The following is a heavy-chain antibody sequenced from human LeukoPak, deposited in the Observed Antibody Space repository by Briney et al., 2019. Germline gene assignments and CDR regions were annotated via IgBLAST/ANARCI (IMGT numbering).Heavy chain of an antibody. Sequence: GGSLRLSCAASGFTFSSYWMHWVRQAPGKGLVWVARINGDGISTTYADSMKGRFTISRDNARNTVYLQMISLRGEDTAVYYCARDGWVDYWGQGTLVTVSS. D-gene: IGHD1-26*01. CDR2: INGDGIST. CDR3: ARDGWVDY. J-gene: IGHJ4*02. V-gene: IGHV3-74*01. CDR1: GFTFSSYW.